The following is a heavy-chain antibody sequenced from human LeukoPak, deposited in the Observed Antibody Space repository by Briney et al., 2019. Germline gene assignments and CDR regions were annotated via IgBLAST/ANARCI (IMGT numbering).Heavy chain of an antibody. Sequence: SQTLSLTCTVSGGSISSYYWGWIRQPPGKGLEWIGSIYYSGTTHYNPSLKSRVTISVDTSKNQFSLKLSDVTAADTAVYYCARRYYDSSGYYHDFDYWGQGTLVTVSS. V-gene: IGHV4-39*01. CDR3: ARRYYDSSGYYHDFDY. CDR1: GGSISSYY. J-gene: IGHJ4*02. D-gene: IGHD3-22*01. CDR2: IYYSGTT.